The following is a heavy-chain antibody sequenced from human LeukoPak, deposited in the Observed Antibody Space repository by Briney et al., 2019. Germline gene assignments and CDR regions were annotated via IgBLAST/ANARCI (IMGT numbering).Heavy chain of an antibody. V-gene: IGHV1-69*01. CDR1: GGTFSSYA. J-gene: IGHJ6*04. CDR2: IIPIFGTG. D-gene: IGHD2-8*01. Sequence: GASVKVSCKASGGTFSSYAISWVRQAPGQGLEWMGGIIPIFGTGNYAQNFQGRVTITADESTSTAYMELSSLRSEDTAVYYCARGRFRMGMDVWGKGTTVTVSS. CDR3: ARGRFRMGMDV.